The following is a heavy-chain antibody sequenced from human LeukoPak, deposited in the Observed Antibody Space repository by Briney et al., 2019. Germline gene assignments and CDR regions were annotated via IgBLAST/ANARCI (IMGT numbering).Heavy chain of an antibody. CDR3: ARGFGGWYEYYYYYMDV. Sequence: GGSLRLSCAASGFTFSSYSMNWVRQAPGKGLEWVSSISSSSSYIYYADSVKGRFSISRDNAKNSLYLQMNSLRAEDTAVYYCARGFGGWYEYYYYYMDVWGKGTTVTVSS. CDR1: GFTFSSYS. J-gene: IGHJ6*03. CDR2: ISSSSSYI. D-gene: IGHD3-10*01. V-gene: IGHV3-21*01.